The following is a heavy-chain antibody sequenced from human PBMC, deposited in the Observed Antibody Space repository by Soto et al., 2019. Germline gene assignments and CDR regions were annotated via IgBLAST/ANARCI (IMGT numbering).Heavy chain of an antibody. Sequence: GESLQISCKGSGYNFAGYWIAWVRQKPGKGLELMGIIYPSDSDTRYRPSFQGQVTISADKSISSAYLQWSSLRASDTAMYYCARGGVSTRTFDYWGEGTPVTVSS. CDR1: GYNFAGYW. CDR3: ARGGVSTRTFDY. V-gene: IGHV5-51*01. CDR2: IYPSDSDT. D-gene: IGHD3-3*01. J-gene: IGHJ4*02.